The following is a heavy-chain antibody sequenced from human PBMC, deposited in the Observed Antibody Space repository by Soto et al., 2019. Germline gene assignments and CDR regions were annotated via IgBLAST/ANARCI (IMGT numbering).Heavy chain of an antibody. V-gene: IGHV4-59*08. CDR1: GGSIGSYY. J-gene: IGHJ4*02. CDR3: ARGGLRHIDY. Sequence: QVQLQESGPGLVKPSETLSLTCSVSGGSIGSYYWSWIRQPPGKGLEWIGYIYYSGSTNYNPSLKSRVTISVDTSKNQSSLKLSSVTAAYTAVYYCARGGLRHIDYWGQGTLGTVSS. D-gene: IGHD3-16*01. CDR2: IYYSGST.